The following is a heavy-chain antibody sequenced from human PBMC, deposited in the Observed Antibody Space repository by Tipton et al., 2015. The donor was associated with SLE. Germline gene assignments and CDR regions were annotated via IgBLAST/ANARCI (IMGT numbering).Heavy chain of an antibody. CDR2: IYTNENT. CDR3: AREFLNPVTTVHYYFDL. V-gene: IGHV4-4*07. CDR1: GGSISSYS. D-gene: IGHD4-11*01. J-gene: IGHJ2*01. Sequence: TLSLTCTVSGGSISSYSWSWIRLPAGGGLEWIGRIYTNENTNYNPSLKSRVTMSVDTSKNHFSLKLISVTAADTAVYYCAREFLNPVTTVHYYFDLWGRGTLVTVSS.